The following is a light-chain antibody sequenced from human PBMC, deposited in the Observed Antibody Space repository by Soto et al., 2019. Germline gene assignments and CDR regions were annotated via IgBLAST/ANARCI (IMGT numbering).Light chain of an antibody. J-gene: IGKJ4*01. V-gene: IGKV3-20*01. CDR2: GAS. CDR3: QQYGSSPPLT. Sequence: VLTQSPGTLSLSPGERATLSCRASQSVSSSSLAWYQQKPGQAPRILIYGASTRATGIPDRFSGSGSGTDFTLTISRLEPEDFAVYYCQQYGSSPPLTFGGGTKVEIK. CDR1: QSVSSSS.